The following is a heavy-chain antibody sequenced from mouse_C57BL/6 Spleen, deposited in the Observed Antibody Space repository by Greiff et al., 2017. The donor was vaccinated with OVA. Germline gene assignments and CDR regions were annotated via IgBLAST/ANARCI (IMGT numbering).Heavy chain of an antibody. D-gene: IGHD2-4*01. Sequence: QVQLQQPGAELVKPGASVKLSCKASGYTFTSYWMQWVKQRPGQGLEWIGEIDPSDSYTNYNQKFKGKATLTVDTSSSTAYMQLSSLTSEDSAVYYCARSRDYGRGAWFAYWGQGTLVAVSA. V-gene: IGHV1-50*01. CDR2: IDPSDSYT. CDR1: GYTFTSYW. CDR3: ARSRDYGRGAWFAY. J-gene: IGHJ3*01.